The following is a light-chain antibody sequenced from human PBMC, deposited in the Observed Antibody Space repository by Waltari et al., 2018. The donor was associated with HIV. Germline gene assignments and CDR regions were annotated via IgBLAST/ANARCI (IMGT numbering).Light chain of an antibody. V-gene: IGLV2-23*02. CDR2: EVS. J-gene: IGLJ2*01. Sequence: HSALTQPASVPGPPGQSITIPCTGTSRDVGSYYLVSWYHQHPGKAPKLMIYEVSKRPSGVSNRFSGSKSGNTASLTISGLQAEDEADYYCCSYAGSSTFVVFGGGTKLTVL. CDR1: SRDVGSYYL. CDR3: CSYAGSSTFVV.